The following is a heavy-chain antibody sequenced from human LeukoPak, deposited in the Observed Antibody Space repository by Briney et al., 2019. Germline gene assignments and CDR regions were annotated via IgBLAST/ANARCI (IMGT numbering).Heavy chain of an antibody. Sequence: GASVKVSCKASGGTFSRYAISWVRQAPGQGLEWMGGIIPIFGTANYAQKFQGRVTITADESTSTAYMELSSLRSEDTGVYYCARVSGGSGSLPEYYYYYYGMDVWGQGTTVTVSS. D-gene: IGHD3-10*01. V-gene: IGHV1-69*13. J-gene: IGHJ6*01. CDR2: IIPIFGTA. CDR3: ARVSGGSGSLPEYYYYYYGMDV. CDR1: GGTFSRYA.